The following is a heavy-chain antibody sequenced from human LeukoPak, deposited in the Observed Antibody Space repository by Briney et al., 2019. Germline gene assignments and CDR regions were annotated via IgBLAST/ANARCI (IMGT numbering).Heavy chain of an antibody. D-gene: IGHD6-13*01. CDR2: ISYDGSDK. Sequence: GGSLRLSCAASGFIFRNYAMHWVRQAPDKGLEWVALISYDGSDKYYRDSVKGRFTVSRDNSKNTLYLQMTSLRAEDTAVYYCAKGGYFLKIDFDYWGQGTLVTVSS. CDR1: GFIFRNYA. CDR3: AKGGYFLKIDFDY. V-gene: IGHV3-30*18. J-gene: IGHJ4*02.